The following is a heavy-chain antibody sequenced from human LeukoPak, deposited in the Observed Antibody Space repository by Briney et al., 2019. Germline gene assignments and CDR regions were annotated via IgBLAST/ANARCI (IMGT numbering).Heavy chain of an antibody. Sequence: ASVKVSCKASGYTFTSYGISWVRQAPGQGLEWMGWISAYNGNTNYAQKLQGRVTITRNTSISTAYMELSGLRSEDTAVYYCARGRGEYYYYYMDVWGKGTTVTVSS. CDR2: ISAYNGNT. J-gene: IGHJ6*03. CDR1: GYTFTSYG. CDR3: ARGRGEYYYYYMDV. V-gene: IGHV1-18*01. D-gene: IGHD3-10*01.